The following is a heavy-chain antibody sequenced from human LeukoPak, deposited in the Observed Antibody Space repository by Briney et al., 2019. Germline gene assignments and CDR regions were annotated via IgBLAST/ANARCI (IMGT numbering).Heavy chain of an antibody. CDR3: AKDPGWDFWSGYSTFDY. D-gene: IGHD3-3*01. J-gene: IGHJ4*02. V-gene: IGHV3-23*01. CDR1: GFTFSSYA. CDR2: ISGSGGST. Sequence: PGGSLRLSCAASGFTFSSYAMSWDRQAPGKGLEWVSAISGSGGSTYYADSVKGRFTISRDNSKNTLYLQMNSLRAEDTAVYYCAKDPGWDFWSGYSTFDYWGQGTLVTVSS.